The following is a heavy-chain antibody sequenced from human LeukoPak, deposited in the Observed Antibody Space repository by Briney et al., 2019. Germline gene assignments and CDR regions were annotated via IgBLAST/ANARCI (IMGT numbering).Heavy chain of an antibody. V-gene: IGHV3-30*04. Sequence: GGSLRLSCAASGFTFSSYAMHWVRQAPGKGLEWVAVISYDGSNKYYADSVKGRFTISRDNSKNTLYLQMNSLRAEDTAVYYCARAGVVDRFYYYGMDVWGQGTTVTVSS. CDR3: ARAGVVDRFYYYGMDV. CDR1: GFTFSSYA. D-gene: IGHD3-3*01. CDR2: ISYDGSNK. J-gene: IGHJ6*02.